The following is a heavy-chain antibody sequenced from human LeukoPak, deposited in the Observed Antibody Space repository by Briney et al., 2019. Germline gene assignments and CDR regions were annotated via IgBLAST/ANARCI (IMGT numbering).Heavy chain of an antibody. CDR1: GYTFTSYA. J-gene: IGHJ4*02. CDR2: INAGNGNT. D-gene: IGHD6-19*01. Sequence: ASVKVSCKASGYTFTSYAMHWVRQAPGQRLKWMGWINAGNGNTKYSQKFQGRVTITRDTSASTAYMELSSLRSEDTAVYYCARDRSGVAVAAPFDYWGQGTLVTVSS. CDR3: ARDRSGVAVAAPFDY. V-gene: IGHV1-3*01.